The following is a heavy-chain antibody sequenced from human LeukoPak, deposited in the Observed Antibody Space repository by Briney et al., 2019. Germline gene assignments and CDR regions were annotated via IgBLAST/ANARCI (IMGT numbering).Heavy chain of an antibody. J-gene: IGHJ4*02. CDR1: GFTFSDYY. Sequence: PGGSLRLSCAASGFTFSDYYMSWIRQAPGKGLEGVSYISSSGSTIYYADSVKGRFTISRDNSKNTLYLQMNGLRAEDTALYYCAKDRLPVQRGIDYWGQGTLVTVSS. D-gene: IGHD3-16*01. V-gene: IGHV3-11*01. CDR3: AKDRLPVQRGIDY. CDR2: ISSSGSTI.